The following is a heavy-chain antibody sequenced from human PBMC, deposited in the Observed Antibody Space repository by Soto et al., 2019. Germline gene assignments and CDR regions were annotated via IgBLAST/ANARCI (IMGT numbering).Heavy chain of an antibody. V-gene: IGHV3-30*03. CDR3: ASQQSLAHG. J-gene: IGHJ4*02. Sequence: QVQLVESGGGVVEPGRSLRLSCAASGFPFSNNGMHWVPRAPGKGLEWMAVISFDGLDQDYSDSVKGRFTISRETSKSTLYLQMNSLRAEDTSVYYCASQQSLAHGWGQGTLVTLSS. D-gene: IGHD6-19*01. CDR2: ISFDGLDQ. CDR1: GFPFSNNG.